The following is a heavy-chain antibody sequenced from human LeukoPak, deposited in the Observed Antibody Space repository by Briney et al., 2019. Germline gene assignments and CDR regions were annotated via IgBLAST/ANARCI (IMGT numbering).Heavy chain of an antibody. CDR2: ISYDGSNK. Sequence: PGGSLRLSCAASGFTFSSYAMHWVRQAPGKGLEWVAVISYDGSNKYYADSVKGRFTISRDNSKNTLYLQMNSLRAEDTAVYYCAVGGHVDYLGQGTLVTVSS. CDR1: GFTFSSYA. D-gene: IGHD1-26*01. J-gene: IGHJ4*02. V-gene: IGHV3-30*04. CDR3: AVGGHVDY.